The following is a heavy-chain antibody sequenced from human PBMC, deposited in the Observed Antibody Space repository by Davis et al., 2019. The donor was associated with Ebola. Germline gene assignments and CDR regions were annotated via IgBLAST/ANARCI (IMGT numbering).Heavy chain of an antibody. J-gene: IGHJ6*02. Sequence: GGSLRLSCAASGFTFSSYWMSWVRQAPGKGLEWVANIKQDGSEKYYADSVKGRFTISRDNSKNTLYLQMNSLRAEDTAVYYCARDLGHDYGDYVAGMDVWGQGTTVTVSS. CDR1: GFTFSSYW. CDR2: IKQDGSEK. CDR3: ARDLGHDYGDYVAGMDV. D-gene: IGHD4-17*01. V-gene: IGHV3-7*01.